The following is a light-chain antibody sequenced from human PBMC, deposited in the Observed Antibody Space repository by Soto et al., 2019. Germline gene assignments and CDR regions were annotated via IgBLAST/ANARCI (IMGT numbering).Light chain of an antibody. J-gene: IGLJ1*01. CDR2: EVS. CDR3: SSYTSSSTPV. CDR1: SSDVGGYNY. Sequence: QPASVSGSPGQSITISCTGTSSDVGGYNYVSWYQQHPGKAPKLMIYEVSNRPSGVSNRFSGSKSGNTASLTISGLQAEDEADYYCSSYTSSSTPVFGTGTKVTVL. V-gene: IGLV2-14*01.